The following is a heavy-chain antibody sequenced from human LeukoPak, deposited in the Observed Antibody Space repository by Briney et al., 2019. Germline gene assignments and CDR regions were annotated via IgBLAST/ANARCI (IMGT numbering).Heavy chain of an antibody. V-gene: IGHV3-7*01. CDR2: INQDGSEK. J-gene: IGHJ4*02. D-gene: IGHD3-22*01. CDR3: ARDRARITMIVN. Sequence: GGSLRLSCAASGLTLSSYWMSWVRQAPGKGLEWVANINQDGSEKYYVDSVKGRFTVSRDNAKNSLYLQINSLRAEDTAVYYCARDRARITMIVNWGQGTLVTVSS. CDR1: GLTLSSYW.